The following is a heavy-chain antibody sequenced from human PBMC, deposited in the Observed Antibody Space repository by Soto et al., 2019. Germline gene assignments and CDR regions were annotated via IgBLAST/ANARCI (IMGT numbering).Heavy chain of an antibody. CDR1: GDSFSSHW. CDR3: ATRLLTGVGPLIRENAALHM. J-gene: IGHJ3*02. Sequence: GESLKISCKGSGDSFSSHWITWVRQMPGKGLEWMGRIDPSDTYTTYSPSFQGHVTISADKSITTAYLQWSSLKASDTAMYYCATRLLTGVGPLIRENAALHMWGQGTIVTVSS. CDR2: IDPSDTYT. V-gene: IGHV5-10-1*01. D-gene: IGHD7-27*01.